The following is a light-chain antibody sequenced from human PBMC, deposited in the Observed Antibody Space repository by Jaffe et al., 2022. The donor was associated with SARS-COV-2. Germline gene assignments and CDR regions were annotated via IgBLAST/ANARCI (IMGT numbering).Light chain of an antibody. V-gene: IGKV1-39*01. CDR1: QSISRY. CDR2: AAS. Sequence: DIQMTQSPSSLSASIGDRVTITCRASQSISRYLNWYQQKPGKVPKLLIYAASSLQSGVPSRFSGSGSGTDFTLSITSLQPEDFATYYCQQSYSNAFTFGPGTKVDIK. J-gene: IGKJ3*01. CDR3: QQSYSNAFT.